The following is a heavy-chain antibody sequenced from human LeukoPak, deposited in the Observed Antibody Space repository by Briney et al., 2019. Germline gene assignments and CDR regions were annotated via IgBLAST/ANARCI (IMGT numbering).Heavy chain of an antibody. J-gene: IGHJ4*02. CDR1: GYTFTGYH. D-gene: IGHD6-25*01. CDR2: INPNSGGT. Sequence: ASVKVSCKASGYTFTGYHMHWVRQAPGQGLEWMGWINPNSGGTNYARKFQGRVTMTEDTSTDTAYMELSSLRSEDTAVYYCATDVEAAAPYYFDYWGQGTLVTVSS. V-gene: IGHV1-2*02. CDR3: ATDVEAAAPYYFDY.